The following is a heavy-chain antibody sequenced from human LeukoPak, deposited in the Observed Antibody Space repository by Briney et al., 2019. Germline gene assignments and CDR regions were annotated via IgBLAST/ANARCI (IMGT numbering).Heavy chain of an antibody. D-gene: IGHD6-19*01. Sequence: GGSLRLSCAASGFTFNTYDMHWVRQAPGKGLEWVAVISYDGRNKYYADSVKGRFTISRDNSKNALFLRMNSLRAEDTALYYCANKGASGWRFDYWGQGTLVTVSS. J-gene: IGHJ4*02. CDR2: ISYDGRNK. V-gene: IGHV3-30*18. CDR1: GFTFNTYD. CDR3: ANKGASGWRFDY.